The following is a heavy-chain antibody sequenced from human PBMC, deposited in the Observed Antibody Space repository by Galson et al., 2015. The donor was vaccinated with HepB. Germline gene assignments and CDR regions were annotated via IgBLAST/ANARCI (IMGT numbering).Heavy chain of an antibody. V-gene: IGHV1-69*06. Sequence: SVKVSCKASGGTFSSYAISWVRQAPGQGLEWMGGIIPIFGTANYAQKFQGRVTITADKSTSTAYMELSSLRSEDTAVYYCARDLTAAAGYYYYYYGMDVWGQGTTVTVSS. CDR1: GGTFSSYA. CDR2: IIPIFGTA. J-gene: IGHJ6*02. CDR3: ARDLTAAAGYYYYYYGMDV. D-gene: IGHD6-13*01.